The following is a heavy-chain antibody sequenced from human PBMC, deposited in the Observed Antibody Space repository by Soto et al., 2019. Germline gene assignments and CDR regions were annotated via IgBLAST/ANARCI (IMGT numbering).Heavy chain of an antibody. Sequence: GASVKVSCKASGGTFSSYAISWVRQAPGQGLEWMGGIIPIFGTANYAQKFQGRVTITADESTSTAYMELSSLRSEDTAVYYCATHLLPLSAAGPGYYFDYWGQGTLVTVSS. V-gene: IGHV1-69*13. CDR1: GGTFSSYA. CDR2: IIPIFGTA. D-gene: IGHD6-13*01. J-gene: IGHJ4*02. CDR3: ATHLLPLSAAGPGYYFDY.